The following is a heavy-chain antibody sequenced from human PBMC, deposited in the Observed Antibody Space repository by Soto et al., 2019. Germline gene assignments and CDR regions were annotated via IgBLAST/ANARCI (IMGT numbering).Heavy chain of an antibody. CDR1: GFNFSSDV. CDR3: AKSQSGSFFAAFDL. CDR2: IFGSGRTT. Sequence: HGGSLRLCCAASGFNFSSDVMNWVRQAPGKGLEWVASIFGSGRTTYYADSVKDRFTISRDNSKNTLYLQLNSLRVEDTALYYCAKSQSGSFFAAFDLWGQGTMVTVSS. V-gene: IGHV3-23*01. D-gene: IGHD1-26*01. J-gene: IGHJ3*01.